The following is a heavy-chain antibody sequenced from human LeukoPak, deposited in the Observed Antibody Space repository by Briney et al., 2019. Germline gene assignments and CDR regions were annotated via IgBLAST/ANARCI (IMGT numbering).Heavy chain of an antibody. J-gene: IGHJ6*04. CDR2: ITRDGSST. V-gene: IGHV3-74*01. CDR3: ARDPGYESWSPFWGGMDV. CDR1: GFTFSSSW. D-gene: IGHD3-16*01. Sequence: GGSLRLSYAASGFTFSSSWMHWVRQAPGKGLVWVSRITRDGSSTTYADSVKGRFTTSRDNAKNTLYLQMGSLRDDDTAVYYCARDPGYESWSPFWGGMDVWGNGTTVIVSS.